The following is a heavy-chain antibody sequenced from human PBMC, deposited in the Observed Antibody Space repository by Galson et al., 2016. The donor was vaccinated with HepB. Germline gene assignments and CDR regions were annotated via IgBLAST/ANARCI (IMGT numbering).Heavy chain of an antibody. V-gene: IGHV1-18*01. CDR3: ARNAVRGDY. CDR1: GYSFPKFS. Sequence: SVKVSCKASGYSFPKFSITWVRQPPGQGLEWVGWVSPNNGNTKYAQKFQDRLTLTTDTSTRTAYMDLGSLTSDDTAVYFCARNAVRGDYWGQETLVTVSS. D-gene: IGHD6-19*01. J-gene: IGHJ4*02. CDR2: VSPNNGNT.